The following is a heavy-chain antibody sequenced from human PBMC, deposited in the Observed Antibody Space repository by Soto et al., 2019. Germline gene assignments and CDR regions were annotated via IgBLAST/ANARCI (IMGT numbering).Heavy chain of an antibody. Sequence: LILSCAASGLTFNRYCMHWVRHAPGKGLVWVSHINTDGSNTNYADSVKGRFTISRDNAKSTLFLQMNSLRDEDTAVYYCAREFCSGGNCYTYYFDPWGQGIPVTVSS. D-gene: IGHD2-15*01. CDR1: GLTFNRYC. CDR3: AREFCSGGNCYTYYFDP. V-gene: IGHV3-74*01. CDR2: INTDGSNT. J-gene: IGHJ5*02.